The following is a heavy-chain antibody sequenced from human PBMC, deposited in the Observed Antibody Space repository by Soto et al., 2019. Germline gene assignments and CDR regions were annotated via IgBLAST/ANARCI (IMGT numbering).Heavy chain of an antibody. CDR2: INYSGTT. CDR1: GGSVSSNSCS. J-gene: IGHJ4*02. CDR3: GRLIHCLTTSCYFDY. D-gene: IGHD2-2*01. Sequence: TSETLSLTCTVSGGSVSSNSCSWAWIRQPPGKGLEWIGSINYSGTTYYTSSLRSRVTISVDTSKNQFSLKMSSVTAADTSVYYCGRLIHCLTTSCYFDYWGQGALVTVSS. V-gene: IGHV4-39*01.